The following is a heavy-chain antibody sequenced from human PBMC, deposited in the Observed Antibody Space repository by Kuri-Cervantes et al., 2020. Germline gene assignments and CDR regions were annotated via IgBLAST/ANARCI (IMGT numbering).Heavy chain of an antibody. Sequence: SQTLSLTCAISGDSVSSNSAAWNWIRQSPSRGLEWLGRTYYRSKWYNDYAVSVKSRITINPDTSKNQFSLQLNSVTPEDTAVYYCARDSTVTTWVYCYGMDVWGQGTTVTVSS. V-gene: IGHV6-1*01. D-gene: IGHD4-17*01. CDR2: TYYRSKWYN. CDR1: GDSVSSNSAA. J-gene: IGHJ6*02. CDR3: ARDSTVTTWVYCYGMDV.